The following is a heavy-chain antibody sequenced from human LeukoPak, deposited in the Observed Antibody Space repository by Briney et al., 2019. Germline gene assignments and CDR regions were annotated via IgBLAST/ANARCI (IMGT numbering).Heavy chain of an antibody. V-gene: IGHV4-61*02. CDR2: MYASGST. CDR1: GGSISTSNYY. CDR3: ARDLRRHGDYGPRAFDV. D-gene: IGHD4-17*01. Sequence: SETLSLTCTVSGGSISTSNYYWSWIRQPAGKGLEWIGRMYASGSTEYNPSLKSRVTMSVDTSEKQFSLKLNSVTTADTAVYYCARDLRRHGDYGPRAFDVWGQGTLVTVSS. J-gene: IGHJ3*01.